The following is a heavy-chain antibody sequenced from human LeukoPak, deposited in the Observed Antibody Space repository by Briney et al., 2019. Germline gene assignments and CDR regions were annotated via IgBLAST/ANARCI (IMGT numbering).Heavy chain of an antibody. CDR3: ARDTDYYGSGTLGYMDY. V-gene: IGHV3-66*01. CDR2: IYSGGST. Sequence: PGGSLRLSCAVSGFTVNNNFMSWVRQAPGKGLEWVSIIYSGGSTYYTDSVKGRFTISRDNSKNTVYLQMNSLRAEDTAVYYCARDTDYYGSGTLGYMDYWGQGTLVTVSS. CDR1: GFTVNNNF. D-gene: IGHD3-10*01. J-gene: IGHJ4*02.